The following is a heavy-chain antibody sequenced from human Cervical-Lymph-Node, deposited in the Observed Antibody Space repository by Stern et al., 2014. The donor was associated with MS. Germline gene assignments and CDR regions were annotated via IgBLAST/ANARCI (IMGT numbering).Heavy chain of an antibody. V-gene: IGHV5-51*01. J-gene: IGHJ6*02. Sequence: VQLVQSGAEVKKPGESLKISCKVFGYNFNTYWIAWVRQMPGKGLEWMGIIYPGDSETRYNPSFQAQVTISVDKSISTASLQWSTLKASDTAIYYCARHVYGMDVWGQGTTVTVSS. CDR1: GYNFNTYW. CDR3: ARHVYGMDV. CDR2: IYPGDSET.